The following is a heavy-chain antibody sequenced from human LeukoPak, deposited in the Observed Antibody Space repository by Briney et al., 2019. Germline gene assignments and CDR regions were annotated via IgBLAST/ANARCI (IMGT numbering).Heavy chain of an antibody. Sequence: GGSLRLSCVGSGFTFSDYWMSWVRQAPGKGLEWVANIRQDGSEKDYVDALKGRFTISRDNAKNSLYLQMNSLRAEDTAVYYCARWLELMRNFDWWGQGTLVTVSS. V-gene: IGHV3-7*01. D-gene: IGHD5-24*01. CDR2: IRQDGSEK. CDR3: ARWLELMRNFDW. CDR1: GFTFSDYW. J-gene: IGHJ4*02.